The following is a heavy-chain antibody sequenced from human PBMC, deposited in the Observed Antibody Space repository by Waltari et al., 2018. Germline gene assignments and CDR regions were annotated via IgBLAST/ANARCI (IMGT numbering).Heavy chain of an antibody. J-gene: IGHJ6*03. Sequence: VQLVQSGAEVKKTGSSVKVSCKASGSTFSSYAISWVRQAPGQGLEWMGCIIPILGIANYAQKFQGRVTMTADESTNTAYMELSSLRSEDTAVYYCARRHGMADRYFYYYYMDVWGKGTTVTVSS. D-gene: IGHD1-20*01. CDR2: IIPILGIA. CDR1: GSTFSSYA. V-gene: IGHV1-69*04. CDR3: ARRHGMADRYFYYYYMDV.